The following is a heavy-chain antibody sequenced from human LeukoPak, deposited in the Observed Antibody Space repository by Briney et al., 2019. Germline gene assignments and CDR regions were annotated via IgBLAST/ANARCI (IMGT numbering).Heavy chain of an antibody. CDR2: IYYSGST. CDR1: GVSISSYY. V-gene: IGHV4-59*01. J-gene: IGHJ3*02. Sequence: PSETLSLTCTVSGVSISSYYWSWIRQPPGKGLEWIGYIYYSGSTNYNPSLKSRVTISVDTSKNQFSLKLNSVTAADTAVYYCARDSEVDLLATFDIWGQGTMVAVSS. CDR3: ARDSEVDLLATFDI. D-gene: IGHD3-3*02.